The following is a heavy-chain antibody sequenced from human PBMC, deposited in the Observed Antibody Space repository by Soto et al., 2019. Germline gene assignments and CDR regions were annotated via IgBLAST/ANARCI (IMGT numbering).Heavy chain of an antibody. J-gene: IGHJ4*02. Sequence: VASVKVSCKASGGTFSSYAISWVRQAPGQGLEWMGGIIPIFGTANYAQKFQGRVTITADESTSTAYMELSSLRSEDTAVYYCAINLYYYDSSGPFDYWGQGTLVTVSS. V-gene: IGHV1-69*13. CDR1: GGTFSSYA. CDR2: IIPIFGTA. CDR3: AINLYYYDSSGPFDY. D-gene: IGHD3-22*01.